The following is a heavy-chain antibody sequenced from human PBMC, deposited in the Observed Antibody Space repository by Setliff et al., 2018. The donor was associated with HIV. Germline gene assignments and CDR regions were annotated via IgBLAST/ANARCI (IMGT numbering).Heavy chain of an antibody. J-gene: IGHJ4*02. V-gene: IGHV3-21*04. D-gene: IGHD2-15*01. CDR1: GFTFSGYS. CDR2: IRSSSSYI. CDR3: WKSSWWEPRAY. Sequence: NPGGSLRLSCAASGFTFSGYSMNWVRQAPGKGLEWVSSIRSSSSYIYYADNVKGRFTISRDNSKNTLYLQMHSLRAVDNAVYYCWKSSWWEPRAYWGQGTLVTVSS.